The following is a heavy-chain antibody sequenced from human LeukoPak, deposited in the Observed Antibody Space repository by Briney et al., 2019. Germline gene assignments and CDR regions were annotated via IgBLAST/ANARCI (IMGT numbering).Heavy chain of an antibody. CDR2: MNPNSGNT. CDR1: GYTFTSYD. Sequence: ASVKVSCKASGYTFTSYDINWVRQATGQGLEWMGWMNPNSGNTGYAQKFQGRVTMTRNTSISTAYMELSSLRSEDTAVYYCARGPPRYYDYVWGSYLVGYWGQGTLVTVSS. J-gene: IGHJ4*02. V-gene: IGHV1-8*01. D-gene: IGHD3-16*02. CDR3: ARGPPRYYDYVWGSYLVGY.